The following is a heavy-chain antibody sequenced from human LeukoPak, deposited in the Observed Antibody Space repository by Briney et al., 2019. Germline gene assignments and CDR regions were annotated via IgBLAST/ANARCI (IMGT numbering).Heavy chain of an antibody. CDR3: AGVRGSYAIDY. J-gene: IGHJ4*02. D-gene: IGHD1-26*01. Sequence: GGSLRLSCAASGFTFSDYYMSWIRQAPGKGLEWVSYISSSSSYTYYADSVKGRFTISRDNAKNSQYLQMNSLRAEDTAVYYCAGVRGSYAIDYWGQGTLVTVSS. CDR1: GFTFSDYY. V-gene: IGHV3-11*03. CDR2: ISSSSSYT.